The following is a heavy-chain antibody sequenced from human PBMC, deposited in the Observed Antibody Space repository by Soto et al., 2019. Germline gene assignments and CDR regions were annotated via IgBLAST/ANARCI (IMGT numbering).Heavy chain of an antibody. Sequence: SETLSLTCTVSGGSISSTSYFWGWIRQPPGKGLEWIGSIYFSGSTYYNPSLKSRVTISVDTSKNQFSLKLSSVTAADTAAYYCARHELSGSGGTNWFDPWGQGTLVTVSS. D-gene: IGHD6-19*01. CDR1: GGSISSTSYF. J-gene: IGHJ5*02. CDR2: IYFSGST. CDR3: ARHELSGSGGTNWFDP. V-gene: IGHV4-39*01.